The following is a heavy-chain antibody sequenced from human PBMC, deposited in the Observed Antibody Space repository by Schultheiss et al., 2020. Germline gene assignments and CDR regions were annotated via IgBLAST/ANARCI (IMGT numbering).Heavy chain of an antibody. CDR2: ISAYNGNT. Sequence: ASVKVSGKASGYTFTSYYMHWVRQAPGQGLEWMGWISAYNGNTNYAQKLQGRVTMTTDTSTSTAYMELRSLRSDDTAVYYCARDWGIAAAGMFGYYYGMDVWGQGTTVTVSS. CDR3: ARDWGIAAAGMFGYYYGMDV. V-gene: IGHV1-18*04. CDR1: GYTFTSYY. J-gene: IGHJ6*02. D-gene: IGHD6-13*01.